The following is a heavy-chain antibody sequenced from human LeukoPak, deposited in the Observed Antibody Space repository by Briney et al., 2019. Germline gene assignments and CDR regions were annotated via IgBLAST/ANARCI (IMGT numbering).Heavy chain of an antibody. CDR1: GFTFSSNY. D-gene: IGHD4-17*01. J-gene: IGHJ4*02. Sequence: GGSLRLSCAASGFTFSSNYMSWVRQAPGKGLEWVSVFYSVGSTYYADSVKGRFTISRDNSKNTLYLQMNSLRAEDTAVYYCARGLDYGDYFDCWGQGTLVTVSS. CDR2: FYSVGST. V-gene: IGHV3-53*01. CDR3: ARGLDYGDYFDC.